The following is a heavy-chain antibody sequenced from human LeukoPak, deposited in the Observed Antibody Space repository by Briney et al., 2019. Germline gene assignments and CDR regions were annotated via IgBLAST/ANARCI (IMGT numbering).Heavy chain of an antibody. V-gene: IGHV1-18*01. CDR2: ISAYNGNT. J-gene: IGHJ4*02. CDR1: GYTFTSYG. D-gene: IGHD3-22*01. CDR3: ARDSLLRYYYDSSGYYTIDY. Sequence: ASVKVSCKASGYTFTSYGISWVRQAPGQGLEWMGWISAYNGNTNYAQKLQGRVTMTTDTPTSTAYMELRSLRSDDTAVYYCARDSLLRYYYDSSGYYTIDYWGQGTQVTVSS.